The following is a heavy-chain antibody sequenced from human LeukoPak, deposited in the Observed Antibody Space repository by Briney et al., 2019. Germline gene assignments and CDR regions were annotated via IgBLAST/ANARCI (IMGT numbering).Heavy chain of an antibody. D-gene: IGHD4-17*01. CDR2: INHSGST. CDR3: ASTDDYGDDQDY. Sequence: SETLSLTCAVYGGSFSGYYWSWIRQPPGKGLEWIGEINHSGSTNYNPSLKSRVTISVDTSKNQFSLKLSSVTAADTAVYYCASTDDYGDDQDYWGQGTLVTVSS. V-gene: IGHV4-34*01. CDR1: GGSFSGYY. J-gene: IGHJ4*02.